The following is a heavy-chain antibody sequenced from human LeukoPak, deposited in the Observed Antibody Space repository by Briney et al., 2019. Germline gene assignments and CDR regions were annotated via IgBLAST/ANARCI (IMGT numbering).Heavy chain of an antibody. CDR2: IFFRGST. J-gene: IGHJ3*01. CDR3: ATVTVINDVLTGPPLDR. V-gene: IGHV4-59*12. Sequence: TSETLSLTRTVSGGSISRYYWSWIRPPPGKGAEWDGYIFFRGSTIYQPSPQSRVPLSVSSAKNQFLLKLTSVTPADTAVYFWATVTVINDVLTGPPLDRWGRGTIVAVSS. CDR1: GGSISRYY. D-gene: IGHD3-9*01.